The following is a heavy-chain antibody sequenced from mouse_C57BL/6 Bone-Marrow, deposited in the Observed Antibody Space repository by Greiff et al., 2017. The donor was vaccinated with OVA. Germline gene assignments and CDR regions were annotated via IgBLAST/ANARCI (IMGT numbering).Heavy chain of an antibody. CDR2: ISSGGSYT. CDR3: ARPYYYGSSYYFDY. D-gene: IGHD1-1*01. Sequence: DVQLQESGGDLVKPGGSLKLSCAASGFTFSSYGMSWVRQTPDKRLEWVATISSGGSYTYYPDSVKGRFTISRDNAKNTLYLQMSSLKSEDTAMYYCARPYYYGSSYYFDYWGQGTTLTVSS. CDR1: GFTFSSYG. V-gene: IGHV5-6*01. J-gene: IGHJ2*01.